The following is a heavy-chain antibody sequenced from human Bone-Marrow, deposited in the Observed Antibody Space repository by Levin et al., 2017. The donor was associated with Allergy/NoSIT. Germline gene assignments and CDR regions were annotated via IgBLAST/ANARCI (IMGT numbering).Heavy chain of an antibody. D-gene: IGHD3-10*01. CDR1: GGSISSSSYY. J-gene: IGHJ5*02. CDR2: IYYSGST. CDR3: ARGPWDYYGSGSYDNWFDP. Sequence: SETLSLTCTVSGGSISSSSYYWGWIRQPPGKGLEWIGSIYYSGSTYYNPSLKSRVTISVDTSKNQFSLKLSSVTAADTAVYYCARGPWDYYGSGSYDNWFDPWGQGTLVTVSS. V-gene: IGHV4-39*01.